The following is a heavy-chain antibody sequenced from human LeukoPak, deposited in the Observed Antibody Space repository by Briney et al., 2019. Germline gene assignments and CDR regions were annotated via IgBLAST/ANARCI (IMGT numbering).Heavy chain of an antibody. D-gene: IGHD3-22*01. CDR2: ISSSGGST. V-gene: IGHV3-23*01. CDR3: AKDLHHRGYYDSSGYDY. J-gene: IGHJ4*02. CDR1: GFTFSSSA. Sequence: GGSLRLSCAASGFTFSSSAMSWVRQVPGKGLEWVSGISSSGGSTNYADSVRGRFTISRDNSKNTLYVQMNSLRDEDTALYYCAKDLHHRGYYDSSGYDYWGQGTLVTVSS.